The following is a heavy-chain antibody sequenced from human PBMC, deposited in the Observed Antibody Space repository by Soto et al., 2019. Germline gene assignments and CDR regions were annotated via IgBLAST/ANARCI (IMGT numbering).Heavy chain of an antibody. CDR1: GYSISSGYY. CDR3: ARTAHCTSTSCYSGWFDP. CDR2: VHHSGIT. Sequence: PSETLSLTCVVSGYSISSGYYWGWIRQPPGKGLEWIGNVHHSGITYYNPSLKSRVTISVDTSKNQFSLKLSSVTAADTAVYYCARTAHCTSTSCYSGWFDPWGQGTLVTVSS. D-gene: IGHD2-2*01. J-gene: IGHJ5*02. V-gene: IGHV4-38-2*01.